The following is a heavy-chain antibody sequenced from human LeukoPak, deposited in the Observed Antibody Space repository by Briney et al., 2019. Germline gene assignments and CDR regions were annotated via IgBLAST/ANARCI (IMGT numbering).Heavy chain of an antibody. Sequence: ASVKVSCKVSGYTLTELSMHWVRQAPGKGLEWMGGFDPEDGETIYAQKFQGRVTMTEDTSTDTAYMELSSLRSEDTAVYYCATDYYGSGTNPSGNWFDPWGQEPWSPSPQ. V-gene: IGHV1-24*01. CDR2: FDPEDGET. CDR3: ATDYYGSGTNPSGNWFDP. J-gene: IGHJ5*02. D-gene: IGHD3-10*01. CDR1: GYTLTELS.